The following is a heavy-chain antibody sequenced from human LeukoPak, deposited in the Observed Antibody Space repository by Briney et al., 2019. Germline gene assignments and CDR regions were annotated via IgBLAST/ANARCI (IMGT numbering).Heavy chain of an antibody. V-gene: IGHV1-2*02. J-gene: IGHJ4*02. CDR3: ARDTVGAQSY. Sequence: ASVKVSCEASGYTFTGYYMHWVRQAPGQGLEWMGWINPNSGGTNYAQKFQGRVTMTRDTSISTAYMELSRLRSDNTAVYYSARDTVGAQSYWGQGTLVTVSS. D-gene: IGHD1-26*01. CDR2: INPNSGGT. CDR1: GYTFTGYY.